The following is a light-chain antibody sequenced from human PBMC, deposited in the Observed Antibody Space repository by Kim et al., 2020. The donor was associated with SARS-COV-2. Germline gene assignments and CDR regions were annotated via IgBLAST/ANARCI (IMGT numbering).Light chain of an antibody. J-gene: IGLJ2*01. Sequence: GQKVTSSGSGSGANIRNNYVSWYQQLPGTAPKLLIYDNNERPSGIPDRFSGSKSGTSATLGITGLQTGDEADYYCGAWDSNLDALVFGGGTQLTVL. CDR2: DNN. CDR1: GANIRNNY. CDR3: GAWDSNLDALV. V-gene: IGLV1-51*01.